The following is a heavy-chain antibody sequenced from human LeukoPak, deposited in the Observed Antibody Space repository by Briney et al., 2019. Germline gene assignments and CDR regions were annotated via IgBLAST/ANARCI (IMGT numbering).Heavy chain of an antibody. CDR2: INPNSSGT. CDR1: GYTFTAYY. J-gene: IGHJ4*02. V-gene: IGHV1-2*02. Sequence: GASVKVSCQTSGYTFTAYYIHWLRQAPGQGLEWMGWINPNSSGTNYAPNFQGRVTMTRDTSITTAYMELSSLRSDDTAVFYCATARGHHYPAVYYFDYWGRGTLVTVSS. CDR3: ATARGHHYPAVYYFDY. D-gene: IGHD3-10*01.